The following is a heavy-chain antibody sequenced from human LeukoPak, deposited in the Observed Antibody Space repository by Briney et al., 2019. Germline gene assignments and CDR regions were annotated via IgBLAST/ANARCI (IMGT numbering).Heavy chain of an antibody. CDR3: AREPRITMVRGPYGMDV. CDR2: ISYTGRT. CDR1: GGSISSSDYY. V-gene: IGHV4-39*02. Sequence: SETLSLTCTVSGGSISSSDYYWGWIRQPPGKGLEWIASISYTGRTYYNPSLRSRITTSVDTSKNQFSLRLSSVTAADTAVYYCAREPRITMVRGPYGMDVWGQGTTVTVSS. J-gene: IGHJ6*02. D-gene: IGHD3-10*01.